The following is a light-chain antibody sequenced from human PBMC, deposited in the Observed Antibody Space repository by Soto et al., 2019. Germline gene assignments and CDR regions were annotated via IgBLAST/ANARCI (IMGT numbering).Light chain of an antibody. CDR1: SSDVGSYNL. J-gene: IGLJ1*01. CDR3: CSYAGSYV. Sequence: QAVVTQPASVSGSPVQSITISCTGTSSDVGSYNLVSWYQQHPGKAPKLMIYEGSKRPSGVSNRFSGSKSGNTASLTISGLQAEDEADYYCCSYAGSYVFGTGTKLTVL. V-gene: IGLV2-23*01. CDR2: EGS.